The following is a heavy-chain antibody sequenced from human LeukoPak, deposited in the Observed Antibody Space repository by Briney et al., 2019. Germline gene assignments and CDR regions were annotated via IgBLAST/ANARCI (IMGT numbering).Heavy chain of an antibody. V-gene: IGHV4-34*01. CDR3: AREIVVVPAAPHNWFDP. CDR2: INHSGST. CDR1: GGSFSGYY. J-gene: IGHJ5*02. D-gene: IGHD2-2*01. Sequence: SETLSLTCAVYGGSFSGYYWSWIRQPPGKGLEWIGEINHSGSTNYNPSPKSRVTISVDTSKNQFSLKLSSVTAADTAVYYCAREIVVVPAAPHNWFDPWGQGTLVTVSS.